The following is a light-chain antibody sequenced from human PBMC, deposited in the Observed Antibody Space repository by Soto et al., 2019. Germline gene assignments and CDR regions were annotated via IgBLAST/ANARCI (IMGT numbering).Light chain of an antibody. CDR1: QSLLYSSNNTNY. J-gene: IGKJ1*01. Sequence: DIVMTQSPDSLAVSLGERATIDCKSSQSLLYSSNNTNYLAWYQQKPGQPPKLLIYWASTRESGVPDRFSGSGSGTDFTLTISSLQAEDVAVYYCHQYYTTPWTFGQGTKVEVK. V-gene: IGKV4-1*01. CDR3: HQYYTTPWT. CDR2: WAS.